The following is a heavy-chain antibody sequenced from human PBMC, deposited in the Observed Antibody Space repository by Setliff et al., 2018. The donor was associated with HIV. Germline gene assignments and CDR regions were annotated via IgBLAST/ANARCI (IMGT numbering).Heavy chain of an antibody. CDR2: YYRGST. CDR1: GESINSGTSY. V-gene: IGHV4-39*07. CDR3: TRNAPAYELDY. Sequence: SETLSLTCSVSGESINSGTSYWNWIRQYPGKSLEWIGYYYRGSTHYNPPLKSRVTMSVDTSKNQFSLKLSSVTAVDTAVYYCTRNAPAYELDYWGQGTLVTVSS. D-gene: IGHD5-12*01. J-gene: IGHJ4*02.